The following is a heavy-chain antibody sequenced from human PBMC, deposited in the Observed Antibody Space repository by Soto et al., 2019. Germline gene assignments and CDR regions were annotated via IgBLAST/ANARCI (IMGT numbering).Heavy chain of an antibody. CDR3: ALDMTGTHNWFES. CDR2: IIPVFGSP. Sequence: VPLVQSGAEVRKPGSSVRFSCETSGDTFNSHTINWLRQAPGQGLEWMGGIIPVFGSPTYAQKCQARLTITADTSTQTAYIALSSLTPDDTSFFFCALDMTGTHNWFESWGQGTLVSVPS. CDR1: GDTFNSHT. V-gene: IGHV1-69*06. D-gene: IGHD1-20*01. J-gene: IGHJ5*01.